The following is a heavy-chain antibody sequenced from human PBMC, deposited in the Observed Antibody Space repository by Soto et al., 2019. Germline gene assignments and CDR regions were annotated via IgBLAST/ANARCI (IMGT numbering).Heavy chain of an antibody. D-gene: IGHD2-15*01. J-gene: IGHJ6*02. CDR2: IYYSGST. CDR3: ARETVVVVAAINYYYGMDV. V-gene: IGHV4-59*01. CDR1: GGSISSYY. Sequence: SETLSLTCTVSGGSISSYYWSWIRQPPGKGLEWIGYIYYSGSTNYNPSLKSRVTISADTSKNQFPLKLSSVTAADTAVYYCARETVVVVAAINYYYGMDVWGQGTTVTVSS.